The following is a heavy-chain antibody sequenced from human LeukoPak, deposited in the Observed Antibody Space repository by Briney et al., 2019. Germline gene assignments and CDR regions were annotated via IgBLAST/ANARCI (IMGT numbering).Heavy chain of an antibody. CDR1: GYTFTSYA. Sequence: ASVKVSCKASGYTFTSYAMHWVRQAPGQRLEWVGWINAGNGNTKYSQKFQGRVTITRDTSASTAYMELSSLRSEDTAVYYCARRGGSRDGYNRSFDYWGQGTLVTVSS. D-gene: IGHD5-24*01. CDR2: INAGNGNT. V-gene: IGHV1-3*01. CDR3: ARRGGSRDGYNRSFDY. J-gene: IGHJ4*02.